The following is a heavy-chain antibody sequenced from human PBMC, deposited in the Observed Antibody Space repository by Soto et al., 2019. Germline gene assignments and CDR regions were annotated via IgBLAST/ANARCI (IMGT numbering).Heavy chain of an antibody. J-gene: IGHJ4*02. Sequence: VEVVEAGAGVEKPWGSVKVSFRAFGYTFTHYYIHLVRQAPGQGVEWLGIINPASGSTNYAHEFQGRVTLTMDTSTTTVYMELSGLRAEDTAIFYCARDLAAGDHWGQGTLVTVSS. D-gene: IGHD6-13*01. CDR1: GYTFTHYY. CDR2: INPASGST. CDR3: ARDLAAGDH. V-gene: IGHV1-46*01.